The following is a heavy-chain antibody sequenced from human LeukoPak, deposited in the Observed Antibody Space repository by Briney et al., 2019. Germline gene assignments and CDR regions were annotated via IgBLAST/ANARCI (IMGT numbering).Heavy chain of an antibody. Sequence: PSETLSLTCTVSGGSMSSYYWSWILQPAGKGLEWIGRISSSGSTDYNPSLKSRVTMSVDTSKTQFSLKLSSVTAADTAVYYCAREGRSSTPGYWGQGTPVTVSS. CDR1: GGSMSSYY. CDR2: ISSSGST. V-gene: IGHV4-4*07. CDR3: AREGRSSTPGY. J-gene: IGHJ4*02. D-gene: IGHD2-15*01.